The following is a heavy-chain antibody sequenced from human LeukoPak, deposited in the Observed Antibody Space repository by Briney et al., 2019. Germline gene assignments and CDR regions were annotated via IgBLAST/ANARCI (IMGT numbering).Heavy chain of an antibody. CDR3: ATGKYSSSWEGLLDY. Sequence: ASVKVSCKVSGYTLTELSMHWVRQAPGKGLEWMGGFDPEGGETIYAQKFQGRVTMAEDTSTDTAYMELSSLRSEDTAVYYCATGKYSSSWEGLLDYWGQGTLVTVSS. CDR1: GYTLTELS. J-gene: IGHJ4*02. CDR2: FDPEGGET. V-gene: IGHV1-24*01. D-gene: IGHD6-13*01.